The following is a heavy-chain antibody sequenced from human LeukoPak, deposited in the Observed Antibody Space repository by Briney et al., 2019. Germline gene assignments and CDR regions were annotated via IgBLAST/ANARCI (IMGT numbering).Heavy chain of an antibody. V-gene: IGHV1-69*13. J-gene: IGHJ4*02. CDR3: ARDWVVGATTGFDY. CDR2: IIPIFGTA. CDR1: GGTFSSYA. D-gene: IGHD1-26*01. Sequence: RASVKVSCKASGGTFSSYAISWVRQAPGQGLEWMGGIIPIFGTANYAQKFQGRVTITADESTSTAYMELSSLRSEDTAVYYCARDWVVGATTGFDYWGQGTLVTVSS.